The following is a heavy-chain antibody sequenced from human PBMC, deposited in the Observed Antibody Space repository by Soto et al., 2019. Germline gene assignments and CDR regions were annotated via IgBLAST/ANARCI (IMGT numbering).Heavy chain of an antibody. D-gene: IGHD6-13*01. J-gene: IGHJ3*02. V-gene: IGHV4-59*08. CDR3: ARHLWVGSSWYLGALDI. Sequence: QVQLQESGPGLVKPSETLSLTCTVSADSISNYYWSWIRQPPGKGLEWIGYIYYSGSTHYNPSLKRRVTISVDTSKNQFSLKLSSVTAADTAVYHCARHLWVGSSWYLGALDIWGQGTMVTVSS. CDR2: IYYSGST. CDR1: ADSISNYY.